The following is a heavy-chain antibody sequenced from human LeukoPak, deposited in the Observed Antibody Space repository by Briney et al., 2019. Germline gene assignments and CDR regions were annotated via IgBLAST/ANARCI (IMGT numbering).Heavy chain of an antibody. V-gene: IGHV3-11*06. CDR2: ISSNSPYT. J-gene: IGHJ3*02. CDR3: ARGPLPSLHAFDI. Sequence: GGSLRLSCAASGFTFSDYYMSWIRQSPGKGLEWISYISSNSPYTTYADSVEGRFTVSRDNAKNSLHLQMNSLTAEDTAVYYCARGPLPSLHAFDIWGQGTMVTVSS. D-gene: IGHD1-14*01. CDR1: GFTFSDYY.